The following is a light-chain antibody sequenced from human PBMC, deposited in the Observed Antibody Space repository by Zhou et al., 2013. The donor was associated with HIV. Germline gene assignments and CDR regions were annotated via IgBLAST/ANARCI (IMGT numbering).Light chain of an antibody. Sequence: MTQSPSSLSASLGDRVTITCRASQSISTYLNWYQQKPGKAPTLLIYAASTLQTGVPSRFSGSGSGTVFTLTIASLQPEDFAVYYCHQTYSGHTFGPGTRLDVK. V-gene: IGKV1-39*01. CDR1: QSISTY. CDR2: AAS. J-gene: IGKJ3*01. CDR3: HQTYSGHT.